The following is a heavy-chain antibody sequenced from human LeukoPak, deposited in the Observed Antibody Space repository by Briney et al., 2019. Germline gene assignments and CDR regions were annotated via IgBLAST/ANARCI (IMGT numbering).Heavy chain of an antibody. CDR2: IYSGGST. CDR1: GFTVSSNY. CDR3: ARSSLKRQWLIPFDY. D-gene: IGHD6-19*01. Sequence: PGGPLRLSCAASGFTVSSNYMSWVRQAPGKGLEWVSVIYSGGSTYYADSVKDRFTISRDNSKSTLYLQMNSLRAEDTAVYYCARSSLKRQWLIPFDYWGQGTLVTVSS. J-gene: IGHJ4*02. V-gene: IGHV3-53*01.